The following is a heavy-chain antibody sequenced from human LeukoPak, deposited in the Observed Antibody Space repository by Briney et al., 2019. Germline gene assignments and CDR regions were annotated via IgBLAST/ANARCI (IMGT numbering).Heavy chain of an antibody. CDR1: DGSISTYY. CDR3: ATTTIGSSSSYYFDY. D-gene: IGHD6-6*01. CDR2: VYYSGSA. Sequence: SETLSLTCTLSDGSISTYYWRWIRQPPGKGLEWIGYVYYSGSADYNPSLRSRVTLSVDTSKNQFSLTLTSVTAADTAMYYCATTTIGSSSSYYFDYWGRGTLVTVSS. J-gene: IGHJ4*02. V-gene: IGHV4-59*03.